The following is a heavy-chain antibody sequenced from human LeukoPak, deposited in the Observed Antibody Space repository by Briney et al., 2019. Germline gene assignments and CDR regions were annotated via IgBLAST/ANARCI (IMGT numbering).Heavy chain of an antibody. Sequence: SQTLSLTFVISGESVSSDGASWNWIRQSPSGGLEWLGRTYYRSKWYHEYAVSVRSRLTVNPDTSRNQFSLQLNSVTPEDTAVYYCVRGNYNFDYWGQGTLVTVSS. CDR2: TYYRSKWYH. CDR1: GESVSSDGAS. CDR3: VRGNYNFDY. D-gene: IGHD5-24*01. V-gene: IGHV6-1*01. J-gene: IGHJ4*02.